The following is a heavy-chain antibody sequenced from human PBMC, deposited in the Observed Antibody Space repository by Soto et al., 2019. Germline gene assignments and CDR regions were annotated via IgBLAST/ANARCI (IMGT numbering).Heavy chain of an antibody. D-gene: IGHD2-2*01. CDR2: IWYDGSNK. CDR3: AGDGDCSSTSCWYYYYGMDV. CDR1: GFTFSSYG. J-gene: IGHJ6*02. V-gene: IGHV3-33*01. Sequence: QVQLVESGGGVVQPGRSLRLSCAASGFTFSSYGMHWVRQAPGKGLEWVAVIWYDGSNKYYADSVKGRFTISRDNSKNTLYLQMNSLRAEDTAVYYCAGDGDCSSTSCWYYYYGMDVWGQGTTVTVSS.